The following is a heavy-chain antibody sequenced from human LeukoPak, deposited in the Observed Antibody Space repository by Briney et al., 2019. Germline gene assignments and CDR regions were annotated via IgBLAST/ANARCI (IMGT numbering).Heavy chain of an antibody. CDR3: ARGKKAGRTIVVVTAYLTPFDY. CDR2: INPNSGGT. D-gene: IGHD2-21*02. J-gene: IGHJ4*02. CDR1: GYTFTGYY. V-gene: IGHV1-2*02. Sequence: GASVKVSCKASGYTFTGYYMHWVRQAPGQGLEWMGWINPNSGGTNYAQKFQGRVTMTRDTSISTAYMGLSRLRSDDTAVYYCARGKKAGRTIVVVTAYLTPFDYWGQGTLVTVSP.